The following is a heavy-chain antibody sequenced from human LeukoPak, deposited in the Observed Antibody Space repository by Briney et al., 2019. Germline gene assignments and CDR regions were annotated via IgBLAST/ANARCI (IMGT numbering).Heavy chain of an antibody. V-gene: IGHV3-21*01. CDR3: ARDGANWNHDAFDI. CDR2: ISSSSSYI. Sequence: PGGSLRLSCAASGFTFSSYSMNWVRQAPGKGLEWVSSISSSSSYIYYADSVKGRFTISRDNAKNSLYLQMNSLRAEDTAVYYCARDGANWNHDAFDIWGQGTMVTVSS. D-gene: IGHD1-20*01. J-gene: IGHJ3*02. CDR1: GFTFSSYS.